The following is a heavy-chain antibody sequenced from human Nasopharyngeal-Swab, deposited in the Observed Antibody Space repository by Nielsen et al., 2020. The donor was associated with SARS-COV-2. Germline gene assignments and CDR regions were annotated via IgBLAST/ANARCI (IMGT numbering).Heavy chain of an antibody. J-gene: IGHJ3*02. D-gene: IGHD3-22*01. CDR3: ARIDFDSSGYYSAFDI. V-gene: IGHV2-26*01. Sequence: WIPQPPGKALEWLAHIFSNDEKSYSTSLKSRLTISKDTSKSQVVLTMTNMDPVDTATYYCARIDFDSSGYYSAFDIWGQGTMVTVSS. CDR2: IFSNDEK.